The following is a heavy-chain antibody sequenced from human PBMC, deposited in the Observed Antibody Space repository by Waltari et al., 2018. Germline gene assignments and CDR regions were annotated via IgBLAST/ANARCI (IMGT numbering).Heavy chain of an antibody. V-gene: IGHV4-59*01. D-gene: IGHD4-17*01. CDR3: ARVPDDYGGNSGPYWYFDL. CDR2: IYYSGST. CDR1: GGSISSYY. J-gene: IGHJ2*01. Sequence: QVQLQESGPGLVKPSETLSLTCTVSGGSISSYYWSWIRQPPGKGLEWIGYIYYSGSTNYNPSLKSRGTISVETAKNQFSLKLSSVTAADTAVYYCARVPDDYGGNSGPYWYFDLWGRGTLVTVSS.